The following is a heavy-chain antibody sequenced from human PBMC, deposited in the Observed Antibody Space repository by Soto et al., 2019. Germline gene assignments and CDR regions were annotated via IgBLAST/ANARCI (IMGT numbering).Heavy chain of an antibody. J-gene: IGHJ4*02. V-gene: IGHV1-69*02. CDR2: VVPKIGSI. CDR1: GGTFSRYT. Sequence: SVKVSCKAPGGTFSRYTINWVRQAPGQGLEWMGRVVPKIGSINFIRKFQGRLTLTADKSTRTAFLELSSLRPEDTAVYYCKSGLRECNGNQDIFEYWGRGSHVIGSS. CDR3: KSGLRECNGNQDIFEY. D-gene: IGHD1-20*01.